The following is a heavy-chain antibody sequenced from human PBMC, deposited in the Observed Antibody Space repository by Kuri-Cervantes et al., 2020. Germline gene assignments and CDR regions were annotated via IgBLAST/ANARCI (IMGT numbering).Heavy chain of an antibody. CDR3: ARDVGFGELLNYYYGMDV. V-gene: IGHV4-30-4*01. Sequence: SETLSLTCTVSVGSISSGDYYWGWIRQPPGKGLEWIGYIYYSGSTYYNPSLKSRVTISVDTSKNQFSLKLSSVTAADTAVYYCARDVGFGELLNYYYGMDVWGQGTTVTVSS. CDR2: IYYSGST. D-gene: IGHD3-10*01. CDR1: VGSISSGDYY. J-gene: IGHJ6*02.